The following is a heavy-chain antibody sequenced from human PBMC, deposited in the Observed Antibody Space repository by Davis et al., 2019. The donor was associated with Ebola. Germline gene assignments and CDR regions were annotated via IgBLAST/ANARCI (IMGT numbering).Heavy chain of an antibody. V-gene: IGHV4-4*07. Sequence: PSETLSLTCTVSGGSISSYYWSWIRQPAGKGLEWIGRIYTSGSTNYNPSLKSRVTMSVDTSKNQFSLKLSSVTAADTAVYYCAREDSSSWSYYYYYGMDVWGQGTTVTVSS. CDR3: AREDSSSWSYYYYYGMDV. CDR1: GGSISSYY. J-gene: IGHJ6*02. D-gene: IGHD6-13*01. CDR2: IYTSGST.